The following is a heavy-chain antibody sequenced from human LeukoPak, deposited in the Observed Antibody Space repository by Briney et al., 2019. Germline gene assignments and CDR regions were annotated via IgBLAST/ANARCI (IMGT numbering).Heavy chain of an antibody. CDR2: IYTSGSP. CDR1: GGSISSYY. J-gene: IGHJ6*02. V-gene: IGHV4-4*07. D-gene: IGHD6-13*01. Sequence: PSETLSLTCTVSGGSISSYYWSWIRQPAGKGLEWIGRIYTSGSPTYNPSLKNRVTMSVDTSKNQFSLKLSSVTAADTAVYYCARDSAAAGKGYYYYYGMDVWGQWTTVTDSS. CDR3: ARDSAAAGKGYYYYYGMDV.